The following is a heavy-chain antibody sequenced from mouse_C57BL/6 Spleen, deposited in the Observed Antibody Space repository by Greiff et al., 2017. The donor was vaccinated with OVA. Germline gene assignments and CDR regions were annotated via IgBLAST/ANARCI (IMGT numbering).Heavy chain of an antibody. CDR3: ARRYYDYDGDFDY. V-gene: IGHV1-64*01. J-gene: IGHJ2*01. CDR2: IHPNSGST. D-gene: IGHD2-4*01. Sequence: QVQLQQPGAELVKPGASVKLSCKASGYTFTSYWMHWVKQRPGQGLEWIGMIHPNSGSTNYNEKFKSKATLTVDKSSSTAYMQLSSLTSEDSAVYYCARRYYDYDGDFDYWGQGTTLTVSS. CDR1: GYTFTSYW.